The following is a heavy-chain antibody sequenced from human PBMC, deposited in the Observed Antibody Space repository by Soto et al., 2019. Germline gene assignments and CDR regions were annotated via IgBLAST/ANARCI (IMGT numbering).Heavy chain of an antibody. J-gene: IGHJ6*02. CDR1: GFTFSSYA. CDR2: ISGSGGST. Sequence: EVQLLESGGGLVQPGGSLRLSCAASGFTFSSYAMSWVRQAPGKGLEWVSAISGSGGSTYYADSVKGRFTISRDNSKNTLYLQMNSLRAEDTAVYYCAKYGSPVGATRSSSYYYYGMDVWGQGTTVTVSS. CDR3: AKYGSPVGATRSSSYYYYGMDV. V-gene: IGHV3-23*01. D-gene: IGHD1-26*01.